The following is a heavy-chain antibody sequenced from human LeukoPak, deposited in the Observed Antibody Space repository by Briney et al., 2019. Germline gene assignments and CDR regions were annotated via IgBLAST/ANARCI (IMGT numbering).Heavy chain of an antibody. CDR1: GYTFSSYG. CDR2: ISAYDGNT. J-gene: IGHJ4*02. Sequence: ASVKVSCKASGYTFSSYGISWVRQAPGQGLEWMGWISAYDGNTKYAQQVQDRVTLTTDSSTNTAYMELRSLRSDDTAVYYCARSIAAAGFDYWGQGTLVTVSS. D-gene: IGHD6-13*01. V-gene: IGHV1-18*01. CDR3: ARSIAAAGFDY.